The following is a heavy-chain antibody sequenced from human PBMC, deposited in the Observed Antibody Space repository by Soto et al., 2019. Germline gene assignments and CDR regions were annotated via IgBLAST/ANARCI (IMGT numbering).Heavy chain of an antibody. J-gene: IGHJ4*02. D-gene: IGHD1-26*01. Sequence: EVQLVESGGGLVQPGGSLRLSCAASGFTFTIYSMNWVRQAPGKGLEWLSYISSSSTIYYADSVKGRLTSSRENAENSLYLQMNSLRDEDTAVYFCARTPSGTCLDLDFWGQGTLVTVSS. V-gene: IGHV3-48*02. CDR1: GFTFTIYS. CDR3: ARTPSGTCLDLDF. CDR2: ISSSSTI.